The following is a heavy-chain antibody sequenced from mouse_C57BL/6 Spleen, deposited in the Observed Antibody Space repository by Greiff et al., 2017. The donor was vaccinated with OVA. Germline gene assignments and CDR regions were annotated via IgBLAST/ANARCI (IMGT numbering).Heavy chain of an antibody. V-gene: IGHV1-62-2*01. CDR3: ARHEGESFNWDGYFDV. CDR2: FYPGSGSI. CDR1: GYTFTEYT. Sequence: LVESGAELVKPGASVKLSCKASGYTFTEYTIHWVKQRSGQGLEWIGWFYPGSGSIKYNEKFKDKATLTADKSSSTVYMELSRLTSEDSAVYFCARHEGESFNWDGYFDVWGTGTTVTVSS. J-gene: IGHJ1*03. D-gene: IGHD4-1*02.